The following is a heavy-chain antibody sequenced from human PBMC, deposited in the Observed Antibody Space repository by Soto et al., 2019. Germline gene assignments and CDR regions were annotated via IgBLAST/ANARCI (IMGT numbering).Heavy chain of an antibody. Sequence: QVQLVQSGAEVKKPGSSVKVSCKASGGTFSPYTISWVRQAPGQGLEWLGRIIPILGIANYAQKFQGRVTIAADTPPSTAYIELSSLRAEDTGVYYCASQASVMVAAIDAFDSWGQGTLVTVSS. J-gene: IGHJ4*02. CDR1: GGTFSPYT. CDR3: ASQASVMVAAIDAFDS. CDR2: IIPILGIA. D-gene: IGHD2-15*01. V-gene: IGHV1-69*02.